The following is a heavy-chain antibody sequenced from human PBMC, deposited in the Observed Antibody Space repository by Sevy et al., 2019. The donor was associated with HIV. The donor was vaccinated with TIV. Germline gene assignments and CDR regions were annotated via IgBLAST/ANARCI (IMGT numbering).Heavy chain of an antibody. CDR2: ISVNNGNR. V-gene: IGHV1-18*01. D-gene: IGHD6-13*01. Sequence: ASVKVSCKASGYTFTTYAITWVRQAPGEGLEWMGWISVNNGNRNYAQKVQHRVTMTTDTSTNTAYMELRSLRSDDTAMYYCARVVMSSSWPCFDYWGQGTLVTVSS. J-gene: IGHJ4*02. CDR3: ARVVMSSSWPCFDY. CDR1: GYTFTTYA.